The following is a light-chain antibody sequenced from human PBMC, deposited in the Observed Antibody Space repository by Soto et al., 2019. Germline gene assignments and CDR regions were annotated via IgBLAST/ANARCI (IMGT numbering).Light chain of an antibody. CDR3: LRCYTDARGV. V-gene: IGLV7-46*01. CDR1: TGAVTSGHF. CDR2: DTS. J-gene: IGLJ3*02. Sequence: QAVVTQEPSLTVSPGGTVTLTCGSSTGAVTSGHFPYWFQQKPGQAPRTLIYDTSNKHAWTPDRFSGSLLGGKAALTLSGAQPEDEAEYYSLRCYTDARGVFGGGPKLTVL.